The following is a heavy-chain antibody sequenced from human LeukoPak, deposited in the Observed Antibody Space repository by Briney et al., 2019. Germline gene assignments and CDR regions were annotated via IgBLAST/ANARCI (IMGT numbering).Heavy chain of an antibody. V-gene: IGHV4-38-2*02. CDR2: IYHSGST. Sequence: EPSETLSLTCTVSGGSISSGYYWGWIRQPPGKGLEWIGSIYHSGSTYYNPSLKSRVTISVDTSKNQFSLKLSSVTAADTAVYYCARDPPLFYDSSGYYLGYWGQGTLVTVSS. D-gene: IGHD3-22*01. CDR1: GGSISSGYY. CDR3: ARDPPLFYDSSGYYLGY. J-gene: IGHJ4*02.